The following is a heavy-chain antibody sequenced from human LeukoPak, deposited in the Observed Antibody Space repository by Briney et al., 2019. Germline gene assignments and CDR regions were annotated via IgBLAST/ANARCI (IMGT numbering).Heavy chain of an antibody. D-gene: IGHD3-22*01. CDR2: IYTSGST. V-gene: IGHV4-4*07. CDR3: ARDLLYYYDSSGYYYGMDV. CDR1: GGSISSYY. Sequence: SETLSLTCTVSGGSISSYYWSWIRQPAGKGLEWIGCIYTSGSTNYNPSLKSRVTMSVDTSKNQFSLKLSSVTAADTAVYYCARDLLYYYDSSGYYYGMDVWGQGTTVTVSS. J-gene: IGHJ6*02.